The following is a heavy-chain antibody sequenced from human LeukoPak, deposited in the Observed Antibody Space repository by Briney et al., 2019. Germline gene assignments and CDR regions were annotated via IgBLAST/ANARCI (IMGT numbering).Heavy chain of an antibody. CDR3: TTSVVGAVNTPFDY. CDR2: IKSKTDGGTT. D-gene: IGHD1-26*01. CDR1: GFTFSNAW. V-gene: IGHV3-15*05. J-gene: IGHJ4*02. Sequence: VGSLRLSCAASGFTFSNAWMSWVRQAPGKGLEWVGRIKSKTDGGTTEYAAPVKGRFTISRDDSKNTLYLQMNSLKTEDTAVYFCTTSVVGAVNTPFDYWGQGNLVTVSS.